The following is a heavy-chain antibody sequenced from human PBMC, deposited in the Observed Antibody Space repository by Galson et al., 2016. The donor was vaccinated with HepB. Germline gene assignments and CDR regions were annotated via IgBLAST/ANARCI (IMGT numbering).Heavy chain of an antibody. J-gene: IGHJ6*02. Sequence: SLRLSCAASGFSFSSYGMHWVRQAPGKGLEWVAVIWYDGGSKYYADSVKGRFTISRDNSKNTLYLQMSSLRAEDTGVYYCARGDDFWSGPPGDVWGQGTTVTVSS. V-gene: IGHV3-33*01. CDR1: GFSFSSYG. CDR3: ARGDDFWSGPPGDV. CDR2: IWYDGGSK. D-gene: IGHD3-3*01.